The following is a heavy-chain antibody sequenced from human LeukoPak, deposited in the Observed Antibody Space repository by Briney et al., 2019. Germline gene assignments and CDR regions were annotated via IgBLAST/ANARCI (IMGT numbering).Heavy chain of an antibody. J-gene: IGHJ4*02. CDR1: GGSISSYY. D-gene: IGHD6-13*01. CDR3: ARGGVSWDYYFDY. CDR2: IYYSGST. V-gene: IGHV4-59*01. Sequence: RPSETLSLTCTVSGGSISSYYWSWIRQPPGKGLEWIGYIYYSGSTNYNPSLKSRVTISVDTSKNQFSLKLSSVTAADTAVYYCARGGVSWDYYFDYWGQGTLVTVSS.